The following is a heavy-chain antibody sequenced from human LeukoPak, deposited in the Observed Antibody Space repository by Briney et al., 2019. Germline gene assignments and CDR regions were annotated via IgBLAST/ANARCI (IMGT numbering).Heavy chain of an antibody. V-gene: IGHV3-30-3*01. D-gene: IGHD1/OR15-1a*01. CDR1: GFTFSSYA. CDR2: ISYDGSNK. J-gene: IGHJ5*02. Sequence: GGSLRLSCAASGFTFSSYAMHWVRQAPGKGLEWVAVISYDGSNKYYADSVKGRFTISRDNSKNTLYLQMNSLRAEDTAVYYCARDSSWNNGNGWFDPWGQGTLVTVSS. CDR3: ARDSSWNNGNGWFDP.